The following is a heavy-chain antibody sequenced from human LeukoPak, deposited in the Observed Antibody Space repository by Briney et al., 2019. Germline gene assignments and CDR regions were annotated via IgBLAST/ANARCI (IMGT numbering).Heavy chain of an antibody. V-gene: IGHV1-18*01. Sequence: ASVNVSCKASAYTFTRYGISWVRQAPGQGLEWMGWISAYNGNTEYAQKLQGRVTMTTDTSTRPAYMELGSLRFDDTAVYYCARARYLSGSRDDALDIWGQGTMVTVSS. CDR2: ISAYNGNT. CDR1: AYTFTRYG. CDR3: ARARYLSGSRDDALDI. J-gene: IGHJ3*02. D-gene: IGHD1-26*01.